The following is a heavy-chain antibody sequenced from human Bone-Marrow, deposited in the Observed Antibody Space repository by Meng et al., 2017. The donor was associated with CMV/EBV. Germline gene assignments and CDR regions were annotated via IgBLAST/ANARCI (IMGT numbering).Heavy chain of an antibody. CDR2: ISGSGRYT. Sequence: GFTFSNDAMIWVRHSPGKGLEYLASISGSGRYTYYVDPVRGRFTISRDNSKNILYLQMNSLTAADAGFYYCAKDLWNTTPLGDYFDSWSQGVLVTVSS. CDR1: GFTFSNDA. CDR3: AKDLWNTTPLGDYFDS. V-gene: IGHV3-23*01. D-gene: IGHD1/OR15-1a*01. J-gene: IGHJ4*02.